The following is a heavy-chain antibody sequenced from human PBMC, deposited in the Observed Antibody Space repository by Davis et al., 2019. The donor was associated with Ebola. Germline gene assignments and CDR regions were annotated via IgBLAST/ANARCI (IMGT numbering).Heavy chain of an antibody. CDR2: ISSSSSYI. Sequence: GESLKISCAASGFTFSSYSMNWVRQAPGKGLEWVSSISSSSSYIYYADSVKGRFTISRDNAKNSLYLQMNSLRAEDTAVYYCARGLYWPNYYYYGMDVWGQGTTVTVSS. V-gene: IGHV3-21*04. CDR1: GFTFSSYS. J-gene: IGHJ6*02. CDR3: ARGLYWPNYYYYGMDV. D-gene: IGHD2-8*02.